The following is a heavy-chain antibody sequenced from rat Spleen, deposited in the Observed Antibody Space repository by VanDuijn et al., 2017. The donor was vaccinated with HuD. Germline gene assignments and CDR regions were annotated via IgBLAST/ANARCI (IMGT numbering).Heavy chain of an antibody. CDR1: GFSLMDYS. D-gene: IGHD3-1*01. V-gene: IGHV2S30*01. Sequence: QVQLKESGPGLVQPSQTLSLTCTVSGFSLMDYSVQWVRQPPGKGLEWMGRMKYDGDTYYNSALKSRLSISRDTSKNQVFLKMNSLQTDDTGTYYCTIHPRYWGQGVMVTVSS. CDR3: TIHPRY. J-gene: IGHJ2*01. CDR2: MKYDGDT.